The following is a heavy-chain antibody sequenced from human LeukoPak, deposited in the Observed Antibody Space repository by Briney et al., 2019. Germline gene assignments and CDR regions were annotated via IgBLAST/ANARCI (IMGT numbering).Heavy chain of an antibody. V-gene: IGHV3-48*03. J-gene: IGHJ4*02. D-gene: IGHD3-22*01. CDR2: IGSSGSTI. Sequence: PGGSLRLSCAASGFTFSSYEMNWVRQAPGKGLEWVSYIGSSGSTIYYADSVKGRFTISRDNAKNSLYLQMNSLRAEDTAVYYCARETNDMIVVVDPLGFDYWGQGTLVTVSS. CDR1: GFTFSSYE. CDR3: ARETNDMIVVVDPLGFDY.